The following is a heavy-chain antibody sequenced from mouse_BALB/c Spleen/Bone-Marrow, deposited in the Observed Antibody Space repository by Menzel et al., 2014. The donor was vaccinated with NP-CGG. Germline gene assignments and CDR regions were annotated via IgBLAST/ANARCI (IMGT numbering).Heavy chain of an antibody. Sequence: VQLQQSGTVLARPGAAVKMSCKASGYTFSNYWMHWIKQRPGQGREWIGTIHPGNSDTTYNQKFKGKAKLTAVTSTSTAYMELSSLTNEDSAVYYCTTLARNNFDYWGQGTTLTVSS. CDR3: TTLARNNFDY. V-gene: IGHV1-5*01. J-gene: IGHJ2*01. CDR2: IHPGNSDT. D-gene: IGHD5-1-1*01. CDR1: GYTFSNYW.